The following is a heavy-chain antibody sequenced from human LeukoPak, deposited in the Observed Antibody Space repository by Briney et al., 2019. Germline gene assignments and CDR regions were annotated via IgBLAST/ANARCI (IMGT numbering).Heavy chain of an antibody. CDR3: ARGPPRGKYYFMDV. CDR2: IGIASDT. Sequence: GGSLRHSCAASGFTFSSFDMHWVRQPTGQGLEWVSTIGIASDTYYPGSVEGRFTISRDNAKNSLYLQMNSLTAGDTAVYYCARGPPRGKYYFMDVWGKGTTVTVSS. V-gene: IGHV3-13*01. D-gene: IGHD1-1*01. J-gene: IGHJ6*03. CDR1: GFTFSSFD.